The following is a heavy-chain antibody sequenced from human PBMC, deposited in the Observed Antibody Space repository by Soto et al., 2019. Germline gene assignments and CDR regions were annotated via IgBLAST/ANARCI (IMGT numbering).Heavy chain of an antibody. CDR2: IIPIFGTA. CDR3: ARKGSINTIFSSSYYDGMDV. CDR1: GGTFSSYA. V-gene: IGHV1-69*13. J-gene: IGHJ6*02. Sequence: ASVKVSCKASGGTFSSYAISWVRQAPGQGLEWMGGIIPIFGTANYAQKFQGRVTITADESTSTAYMELSSLRSEDTAVYYCARKGSINTIFSSSYYDGMDVWGQGTTVTVSS. D-gene: IGHD3-3*01.